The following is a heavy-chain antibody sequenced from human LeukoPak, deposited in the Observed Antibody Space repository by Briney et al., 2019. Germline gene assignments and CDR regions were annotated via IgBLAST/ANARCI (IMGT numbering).Heavy chain of an antibody. Sequence: SETLSLTCTVSGGSISSYYWSWIRQPAGKGLDWIGRIYTSGSTNYNPSLKSRVTMSVDTSKNQFSLKLSSVTAADTAVYYCARDYYDSSGYTYYMDVWGKGTTVTVSS. CDR3: ARDYYDSSGYTYYMDV. CDR2: IYTSGST. V-gene: IGHV4-4*07. D-gene: IGHD3-22*01. CDR1: GGSISSYY. J-gene: IGHJ6*03.